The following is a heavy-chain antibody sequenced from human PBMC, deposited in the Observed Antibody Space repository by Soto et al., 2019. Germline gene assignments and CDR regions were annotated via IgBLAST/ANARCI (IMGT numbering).Heavy chain of an antibody. J-gene: IGHJ4*02. V-gene: IGHV3-23*01. CDR2: IGSGGHT. CDR3: AKYCGPANCYSGFDS. CDR1: GFTFSNYA. Sequence: EVQLLESGGDSVQPGGSLRLSCSASGFTFSNYALTLVRQTPGKGLEWLSTIGSGGHTFYTDSVKGRFAISRDNFKDTLYLQMNSLRVEDTAIYYCAKYCGPANCYSGFDSWGQGTLVNVSS. D-gene: IGHD2-15*01.